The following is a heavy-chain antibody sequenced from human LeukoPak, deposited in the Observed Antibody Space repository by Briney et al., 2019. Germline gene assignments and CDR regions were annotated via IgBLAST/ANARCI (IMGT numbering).Heavy chain of an antibody. D-gene: IGHD3-10*01. CDR1: GGSISSYY. V-gene: IGHV4-59*01. CDR2: IYYSGST. CDR3: ARLRIEDAFDI. Sequence: SETLSLTCTVSGGSISSYYWSWIRQPPGKGLEWVGYIYYSGSTNYNPSLKSRVTISVDTSKNQFSLKLSSVTAADTAVYYCARLRIEDAFDIWGQGTMVTVSS. J-gene: IGHJ3*02.